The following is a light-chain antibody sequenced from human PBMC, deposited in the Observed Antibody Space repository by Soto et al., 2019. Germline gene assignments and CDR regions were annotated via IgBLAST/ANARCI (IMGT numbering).Light chain of an antibody. Sequence: QSALTQPRSVSGSPGQSVTISCSGTSSDVGGYDYVSWYQQHAGNAPKLMIYDVSERPSGVPARFSGSKSGNSASLTISGIRAEDEGEYYWFSYGGRYRVWVFGGGAKVTVL. V-gene: IGLV2-11*01. CDR2: DVS. CDR3: FSYGGRYRVWV. CDR1: SSDVGGYDY. J-gene: IGLJ3*02.